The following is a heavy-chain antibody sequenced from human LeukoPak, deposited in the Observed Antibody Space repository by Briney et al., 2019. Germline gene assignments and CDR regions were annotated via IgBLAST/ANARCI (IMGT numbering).Heavy chain of an antibody. J-gene: IGHJ4*02. CDR2: IYTSGTT. D-gene: IGHD3-22*01. CDR1: GDSISSYY. Sequence: PSETLSLTCTVSGDSISSYYFNWIRQPAGKGLEWLGRIYTSGTTYYNPSLKSRLTMSVDTSKNQFSLKLRSVTAADTALYFCALLGSSALDYWARESWSPSP. CDR3: ALLGSSALDY. V-gene: IGHV4-4*07.